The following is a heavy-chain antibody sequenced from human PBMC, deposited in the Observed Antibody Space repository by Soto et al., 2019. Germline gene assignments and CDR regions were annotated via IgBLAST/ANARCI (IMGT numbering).Heavy chain of an antibody. D-gene: IGHD6-13*01. CDR3: ARGEGEQQREH. Sequence: PSETLSLTCAVSGDSITSDKWWRWIRQPPGKGLQWIGEIYHSGSSKYNPSLKSRVIISVDKSKNQFSLKVSSVTAADTAVYYCARGEGEQQREHWG. CDR2: IYHSGSS. CDR1: GDSITSDKW. V-gene: IGHV4-4*02. J-gene: IGHJ1*01.